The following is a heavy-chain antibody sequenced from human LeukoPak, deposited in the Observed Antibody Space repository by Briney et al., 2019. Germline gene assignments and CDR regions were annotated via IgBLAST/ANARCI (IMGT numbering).Heavy chain of an antibody. D-gene: IGHD2-15*01. V-gene: IGHV3-53*01. CDR2: LYSGGNT. CDR1: GFTVSNNS. CDR3: ARDRLHGFDL. Sequence: GGSLRLSCAASGFTVSNNSLNWVRQAPGKGLAWVSILYSGGNTYYADFVKGRFTISRDSSKNTLFLQMNSLRAEDTAMFYCARDRLHGFDLWGEGTMVTVSS. J-gene: IGHJ3*01.